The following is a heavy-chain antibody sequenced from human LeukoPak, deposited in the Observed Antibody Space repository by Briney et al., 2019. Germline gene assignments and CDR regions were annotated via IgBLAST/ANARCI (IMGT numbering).Heavy chain of an antibody. D-gene: IGHD3-10*01. J-gene: IGHJ3*02. CDR3: ARTMVRGVIGI. CDR2: IYYSGST. Sequence: SETLSLTCTVSGGSISSYYWSWIRQPPGKGLEWIGYIYYSGSTNYNPSLKSRVTISVDTSKNQFSLKLSSVTAADTAVYYCARTMVRGVIGIWGQGTMVTVSS. V-gene: IGHV4-59*08. CDR1: GGSISSYY.